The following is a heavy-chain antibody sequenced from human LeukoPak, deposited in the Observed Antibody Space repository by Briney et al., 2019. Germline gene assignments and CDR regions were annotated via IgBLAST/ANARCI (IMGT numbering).Heavy chain of an antibody. D-gene: IGHD1-1*01. Sequence: SETLSLTCTVSGGSINISDYYWGWIRQPPGKGLEWIGCMHYSGNTYYNPSLRSRVTISVDTSENQFSLKVRSVTAADAAVYYCAREGTAGTNLNWFDPWGQGTLVTVSS. CDR2: MHYSGNT. V-gene: IGHV4-39*02. CDR1: GGSINISDYY. CDR3: AREGTAGTNLNWFDP. J-gene: IGHJ5*02.